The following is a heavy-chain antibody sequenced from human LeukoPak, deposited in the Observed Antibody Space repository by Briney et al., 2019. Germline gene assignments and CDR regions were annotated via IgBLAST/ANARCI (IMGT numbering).Heavy chain of an antibody. D-gene: IGHD5-12*01. CDR1: GYTFTGYY. CDR2: INPNSGGT. Sequence: GASVKVSCKASGYTFTGYYMHWVRQAPGQGLEWMGRINPNSGGTNYAQKFQGRVTMTRDTSISTAYMELSRLRPDDTAVYYCAIPILGYGHDYWGQGTLVTVSS. CDR3: AIPILGYGHDY. J-gene: IGHJ4*02. V-gene: IGHV1-2*06.